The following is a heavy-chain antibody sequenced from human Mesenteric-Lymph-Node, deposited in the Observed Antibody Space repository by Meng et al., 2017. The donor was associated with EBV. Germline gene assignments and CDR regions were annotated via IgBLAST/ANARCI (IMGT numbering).Heavy chain of an antibody. V-gene: IGHV7-4-1*02. D-gene: IGHD4-17*01. CDR1: GYTFNTYA. J-gene: IGHJ4*02. CDR2: INTNTGYP. CDR3: ARGLPYGDYGVDS. Sequence: QVQRVKSGFELKKPGASVKVSCKASGYTFNTYAMNWVRQAPGQGLEWMGWINTNTGYPTYARVFRGRFVFSLDTSVSTAYLQVSSLKAEDTAVYYCARGLPYGDYGVDSWGQGTLVTVSS.